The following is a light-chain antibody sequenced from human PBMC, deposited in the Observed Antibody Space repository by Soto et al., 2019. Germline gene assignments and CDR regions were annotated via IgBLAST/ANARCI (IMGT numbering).Light chain of an antibody. Sequence: QCVLTQPASVSGSAGQSITISCTGTSSDVGSYNLVSWYQQHPGKAPKLMIYEVSKRPSGVSNRFSGSKSGNTASLTISGLQAEDEADYYCCSYAGSSTNYVFGTGTKVTVL. CDR2: EVS. J-gene: IGLJ1*01. CDR3: CSYAGSSTNYV. CDR1: SSDVGSYNL. V-gene: IGLV2-23*02.